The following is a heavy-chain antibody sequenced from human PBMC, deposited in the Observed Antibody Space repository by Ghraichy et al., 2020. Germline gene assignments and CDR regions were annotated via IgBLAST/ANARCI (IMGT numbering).Heavy chain of an antibody. J-gene: IGHJ6*02. CDR1: GDSFSSNSAA. D-gene: IGHD6-19*01. V-gene: IGHV6-1*01. CDR3: ARVEAVAGTGGAFYYYYGMDV. Sequence: SQTLSLTCAISGDSFSSNSAAWNWIRQSPSRGLEWLGRTYYRSKWYNDYAVSVKSRITINPDTSKNQFSLQLNSVTPEDTAVYYCARVEAVAGTGGAFYYYYGMDVWGQGTTLTVSS. CDR2: TYYRSKWYN.